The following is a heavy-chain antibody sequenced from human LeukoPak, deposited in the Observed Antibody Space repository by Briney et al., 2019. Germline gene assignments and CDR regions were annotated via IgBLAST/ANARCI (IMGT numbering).Heavy chain of an antibody. CDR3: TRYRGYFDY. V-gene: IGHV3-49*04. Sequence: GRSLRLSCTASGFTFGDYAMNWVRQAPGKGLEWVGFIRSNSYGGTTEYAASVKGRFTISRDDSKSIAYLQMNSLKTEDTAVYYCTRYRGYFDYWGQGTLVTVS. D-gene: IGHD3-10*01. CDR1: GFTFGDYA. CDR2: IRSNSYGGTT. J-gene: IGHJ4*02.